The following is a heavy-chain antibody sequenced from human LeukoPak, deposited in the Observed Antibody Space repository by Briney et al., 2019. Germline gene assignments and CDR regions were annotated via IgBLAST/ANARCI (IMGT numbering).Heavy chain of an antibody. CDR2: TYYRSTWYN. CDR1: GDSVSSNSVT. J-gene: IGHJ5*02. CDR3: ARRLTQYDCFDP. D-gene: IGHD2-2*01. V-gene: IGHV6-1*01. Sequence: SQTLSFTCAISGDSVSSNSVTWNWIRQSPSRGLEWLGRTYYRSTWYNDYAVSVRGRITVNPDTSKNQFSLHLNSVTPEDTAVYYCARRLTQYDCFDPWGQGILVTVSS.